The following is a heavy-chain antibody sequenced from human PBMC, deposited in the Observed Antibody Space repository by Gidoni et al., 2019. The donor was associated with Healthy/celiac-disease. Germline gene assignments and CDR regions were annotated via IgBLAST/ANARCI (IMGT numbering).Heavy chain of an antibody. J-gene: IGHJ3*01. CDR1: GGSISGSY. D-gene: IGHD3-22*01. CDR3: ARAAVDYYYDSSGYYHFGAFDL. V-gene: IGHV4-59*01. CDR2: IDDSGST. Sequence: QVQLPESSQGLGQPSETLSLPCTVSGGSISGSYWSSIRQPPGKGLVWLGYIDDSGSTNYHPAPKSRATTSVHTSKNQFSLKPRSVTAADPAVYYCARAAVDYYYDSSGYYHFGAFDLWGQGTMVTVSS.